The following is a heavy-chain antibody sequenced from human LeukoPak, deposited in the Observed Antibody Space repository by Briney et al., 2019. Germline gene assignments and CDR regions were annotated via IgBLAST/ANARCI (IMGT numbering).Heavy chain of an antibody. D-gene: IGHD6-6*01. CDR3: AREYSSSYSDY. J-gene: IGHJ4*02. V-gene: IGHV3-21*01. CDR1: GFTFSSYS. Sequence: GGPLRLSCAASGFTFSSYSMNWVRQAPGKGLEWVSSISSSSSYIYYADSVKGRFTISRDNAKNSLYLQMNSLRAEDTAVYYCAREYSSSYSDYWGQGTLVTVSS. CDR2: ISSSSSYI.